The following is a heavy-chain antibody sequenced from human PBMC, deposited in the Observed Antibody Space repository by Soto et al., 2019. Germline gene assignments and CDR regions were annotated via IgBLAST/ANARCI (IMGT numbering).Heavy chain of an antibody. CDR1: GGSISSGSYY. J-gene: IGHJ4*02. V-gene: IGHV4-61*01. Sequence: SETLSLTCTVSGGSISSGSYYWSWIRQPPGKGLEWILYIYYSGSTNYNPSLKSRVTISVDTSKILFSLKLSSVTAADTAVYYCARAFPSPYDCGDIGYFDYWGQGTLVTVSS. CDR3: ARAFPSPYDCGDIGYFDY. D-gene: IGHD4-17*01. CDR2: IYYSGST.